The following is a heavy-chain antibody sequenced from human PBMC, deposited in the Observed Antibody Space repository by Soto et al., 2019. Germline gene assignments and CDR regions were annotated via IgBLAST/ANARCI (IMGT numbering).Heavy chain of an antibody. J-gene: IGHJ6*02. CDR1: GFTFDDYT. Sequence: EVQLVESGGVVVQPGGSLRLSCAASGFTFDDYTMHWVRQAPGKGLEWVSLISWDGGSTYYADSVKGRFTISRDNSKNSQYLQMNSLRTEDTALYYCAKEIAARPWYYYYGMDVWGQGTTVTVSS. V-gene: IGHV3-43*01. CDR3: AKEIAARPWYYYYGMDV. D-gene: IGHD6-6*01. CDR2: ISWDGGST.